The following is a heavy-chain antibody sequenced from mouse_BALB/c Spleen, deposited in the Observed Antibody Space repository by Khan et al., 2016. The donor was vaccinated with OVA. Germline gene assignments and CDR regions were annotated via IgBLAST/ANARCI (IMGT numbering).Heavy chain of an antibody. CDR2: ISYSGST. J-gene: IGHJ1*01. CDR1: GYSITSDYA. V-gene: IGHV3-2*02. CDR3: ARRAYYANWYFEV. Sequence: EVQLQESGPGLVKPSQSLSLTCTVTGYSITSDYAWNWIRQFPGNKLEWMGYISYSGSTSYNPSLKSRISITRDTSKNQFFMQLNSVTTGDTATYYCARRAYYANWYFEVWGAGTTVTVSS. D-gene: IGHD1-1*02.